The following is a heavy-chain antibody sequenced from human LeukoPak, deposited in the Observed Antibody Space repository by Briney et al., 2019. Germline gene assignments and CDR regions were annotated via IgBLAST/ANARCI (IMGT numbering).Heavy chain of an antibody. CDR3: ARVPSVTAAAHY. CDR2: INPNSGGT. CDR1: GYTFTSYG. D-gene: IGHD2-21*02. Sequence: ASVKVSCKASGYTFTSYGINWVRQAPGQGLEWMGWINPNSGGTNYAQKFQGRVTMTRDTSISTAYMELSRLRSDDTAVYYCARVPSVTAAAHYWGQGTLVTVSS. V-gene: IGHV1-2*02. J-gene: IGHJ4*02.